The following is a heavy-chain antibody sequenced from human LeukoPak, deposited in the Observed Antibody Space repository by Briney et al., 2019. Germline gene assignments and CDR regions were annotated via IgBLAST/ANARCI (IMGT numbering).Heavy chain of an antibody. CDR2: LSSSGSAF. CDR3: ARSARLMKGVVEVTALDD. D-gene: IGHD3-3*01. Sequence: GGSLRLSYVASGFSFSNYEMNWVRQAPGKGLEWIAYLSSSGSAFSYADSVKGRFTIARDNAKNSVYLEMNSLRADDTAVYYCARSARLMKGVVEVTALDDWGQGTLVTVSS. J-gene: IGHJ4*02. V-gene: IGHV3-48*03. CDR1: GFSFSNYE.